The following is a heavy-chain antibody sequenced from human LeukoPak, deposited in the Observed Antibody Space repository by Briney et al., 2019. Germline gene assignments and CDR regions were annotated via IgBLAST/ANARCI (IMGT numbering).Heavy chain of an antibody. J-gene: IGHJ3*02. CDR2: IYYSGST. D-gene: IGHD3-3*01. CDR1: GGSISSSSYY. V-gene: IGHV4-39*01. CDR3: ANQRITIFGVVIGEDAFDI. Sequence: KSSETLSLTCTVSGGSISSSSYYWGWIRQPPGKGLEWIGSIYYSGSTYYNPSLKSRVTISVDTSKNQFSLKLSSVTAADTAVYYCANQRITIFGVVIGEDAFDIWGQGTMVTVSS.